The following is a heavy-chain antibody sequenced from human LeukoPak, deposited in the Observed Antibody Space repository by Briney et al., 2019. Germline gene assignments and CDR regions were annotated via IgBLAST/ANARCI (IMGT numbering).Heavy chain of an antibody. CDR3: ARGGSGSYSYYFDY. V-gene: IGHV4-61*02. D-gene: IGHD1-26*01. CDR2: IYTSGST. Sequence: SQTLSLTCTVSGGSISSGSYYWSWIRQPAGKGLEWIGRIYTSGSTNYNPSLKSRVTISVDTSKNQFSLKLSSVTAADTAVYYCARGGSGSYSYYFDYWGQGTLVTVSS. CDR1: GGSISSGSYY. J-gene: IGHJ4*02.